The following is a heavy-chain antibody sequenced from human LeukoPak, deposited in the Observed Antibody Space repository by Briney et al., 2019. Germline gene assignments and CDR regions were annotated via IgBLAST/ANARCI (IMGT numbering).Heavy chain of an antibody. CDR2: IKPDGGEK. CDR3: AREGSGVYFYYFDY. V-gene: IGHV3-7*01. CDR1: GFTFSSYW. J-gene: IGHJ4*02. Sequence: PGGSLRLSCAASGFTFSSYWMGWVRQTPGKGLEWVANIKPDGGEKYYVDSVKGRFTISRDNAKNTLFLQMNSLRAEDTAVYYCAREGSGVYFYYFDYWGQGCLVTVSS. D-gene: IGHD5/OR15-5a*01.